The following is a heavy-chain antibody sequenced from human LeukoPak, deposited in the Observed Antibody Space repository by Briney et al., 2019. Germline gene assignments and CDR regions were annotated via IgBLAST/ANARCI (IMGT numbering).Heavy chain of an antibody. Sequence: PSETLSLTCTVSGGSISSYYWSWIRQPLGKGLEWIGYIYYSGSTNYSPSLKSRVTISVDTSKNQFSLKLSSVTAADTAVYYCARLYSSSLGRVFDYWGQGTLVTVSS. CDR3: ARLYSSSLGRVFDY. J-gene: IGHJ4*02. CDR2: IYYSGST. V-gene: IGHV4-59*01. D-gene: IGHD6-13*01. CDR1: GGSISSYY.